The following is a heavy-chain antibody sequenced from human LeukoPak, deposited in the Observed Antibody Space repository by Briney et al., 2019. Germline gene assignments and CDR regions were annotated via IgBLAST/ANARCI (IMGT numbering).Heavy chain of an antibody. CDR1: GGSISSGSYY. CDR3: AKGIAVAGTYYYYMDV. J-gene: IGHJ6*03. V-gene: IGHV4-61*02. Sequence: SQTLCLTCTVSGGSISSGSYYWSWIRQPAGKGLEWIGRIYTSGSTNYNPSLKSRVTISVDTSKNQFSLKLSSVTAADTAVYYCAKGIAVAGTYYYYMDVWSKGTTVTISS. D-gene: IGHD6-19*01. CDR2: IYTSGST.